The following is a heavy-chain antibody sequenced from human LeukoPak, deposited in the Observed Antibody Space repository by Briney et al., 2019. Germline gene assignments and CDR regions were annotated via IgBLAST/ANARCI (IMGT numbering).Heavy chain of an antibody. CDR3: AKDLETTVAMATTWDY. D-gene: IGHD5-24*01. CDR2: ISYDGSNE. CDR1: GFTFSNYG. J-gene: IGHJ4*02. Sequence: GRSLRLSCAASGFTFSNYGMHWARQAPGKGLEWVAVISYDGSNEYYADSVKGRFTISRDNSKNTVYLQMNSLRAEDTAVYYCAKDLETTVAMATTWDYWGQGTLVTVSS. V-gene: IGHV3-30*18.